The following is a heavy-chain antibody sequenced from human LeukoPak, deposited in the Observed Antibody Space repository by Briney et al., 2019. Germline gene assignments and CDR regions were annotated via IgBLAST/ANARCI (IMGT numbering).Heavy chain of an antibody. V-gene: IGHV4-34*01. Sequence: GSLRLSCAASGFTFSNAWMSWIRQPPGKGLEWIGEINHSGSTNYNPSLKSRVTISVDTSKNQFSLKLSSVTAADTAVYYCTRHRYSSGRRVGFDPWGQGTLVTVSS. D-gene: IGHD6-19*01. CDR3: TRHRYSSGRRVGFDP. CDR1: GFTFSNAW. CDR2: INHSGST. J-gene: IGHJ5*02.